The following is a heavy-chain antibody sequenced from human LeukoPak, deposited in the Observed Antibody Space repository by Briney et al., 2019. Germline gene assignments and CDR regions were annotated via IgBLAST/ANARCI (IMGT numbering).Heavy chain of an antibody. CDR1: GGSISRGGYC. J-gene: IGHJ4*02. V-gene: IGHV4-31*03. D-gene: IGHD3-22*01. CDR3: AADTSGYRIFNY. CDR2: IDYSGST. Sequence: SETLSLTCTVSGGSISRGGYCWSWIRQHPGKGLEWIGYIDYSGSTFYNPSFKSRLTMSIDTSKNQFSLKLSSVTAADTAVYYCAADTSGYRIFNYWGQGTLVTVSS.